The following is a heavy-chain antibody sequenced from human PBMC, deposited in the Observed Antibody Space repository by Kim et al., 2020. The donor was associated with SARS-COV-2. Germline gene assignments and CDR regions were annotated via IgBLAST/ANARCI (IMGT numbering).Heavy chain of an antibody. CDR2: ISYDGSNK. J-gene: IGHJ5*02. CDR1: GFTFSSYA. V-gene: IGHV3-30*04. CDR3: ARGESSGWYFGLSGWFDP. D-gene: IGHD6-19*01. Sequence: GGSLRLSCAASGFTFSSYAMHWVRQAPGKGLEWVAVISYDGSNKYYADSVKGRFTISRDNSKNTLYLQMNSLRAEDTAVYYCARGESSGWYFGLSGWFDPWGQGTLVTVSS.